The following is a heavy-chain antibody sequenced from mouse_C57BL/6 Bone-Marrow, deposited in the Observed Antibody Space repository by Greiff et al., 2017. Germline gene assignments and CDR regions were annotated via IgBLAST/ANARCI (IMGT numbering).Heavy chain of an antibody. CDR2: ISSGSSTI. D-gene: IGHD2-4*01. CDR1: GFTFSDYG. Sequence: EVQLQESGGGLVKPGGSLKLSCAASGFTFSDYGMHWVRQAPEKGLEWVAYISSGSSTIYYADTVKGRFTISRDNAKNTLFLQMTSLRSEYTAMYYCASIYCDYDGSYWGQGTLVTVSA. V-gene: IGHV5-17*01. J-gene: IGHJ3*01. CDR3: ASIYCDYDGSY.